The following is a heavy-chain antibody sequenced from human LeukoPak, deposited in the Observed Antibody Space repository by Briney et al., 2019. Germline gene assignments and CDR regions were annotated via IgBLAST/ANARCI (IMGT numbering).Heavy chain of an antibody. V-gene: IGHV3-23*01. D-gene: IGHD2-2*01. CDR2: INGSGGST. Sequence: GGSLRLSCAASGFTFSSYEMNWVRQAPGKGLEWVSDINGSGGSTYYADSVKGRFTISRDNSKNTLYLLMNSLRAEDTAVYYCAKDLWDIVVLPDAKLAYWGQGTLVTVSS. CDR3: AKDLWDIVVLPDAKLAY. CDR1: GFTFSSYE. J-gene: IGHJ4*02.